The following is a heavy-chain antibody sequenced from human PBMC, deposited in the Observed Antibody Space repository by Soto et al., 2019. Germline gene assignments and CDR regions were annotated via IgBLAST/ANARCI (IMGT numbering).Heavy chain of an antibody. D-gene: IGHD1-1*01. CDR2: SNPNSGGT. J-gene: IGHJ4*02. CDR1: GYTFTGYY. CDR3: ASDGSFILETGHGKLDY. V-gene: IGHV1-2*04. Sequence: ASVKVSCKASGYTFTGYYMYWARQAPGQGFEWMGWSNPNSGGTNYAQKFQGWVTMTRDTSISTAYMELSRLRSDDTAVYYCASDGSFILETGHGKLDYWGQGILVTVYS.